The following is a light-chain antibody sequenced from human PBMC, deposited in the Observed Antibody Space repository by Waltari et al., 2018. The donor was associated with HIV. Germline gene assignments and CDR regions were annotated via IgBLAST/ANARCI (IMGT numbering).Light chain of an antibody. CDR1: QTISNNF. V-gene: IGKV3-20*01. J-gene: IGKJ4*01. CDR3: QRYDSSPFT. CDR2: SAS. Sequence: IVLTQSPDTLSLSPGERATLSCRTSQTISNNFVAWYQQKLGQAPRLVIYSASSRATGIPDRFSGSGSGTDFTLSISRLEPEDFAVYFCQRYDSSPFTFGGGTKVE.